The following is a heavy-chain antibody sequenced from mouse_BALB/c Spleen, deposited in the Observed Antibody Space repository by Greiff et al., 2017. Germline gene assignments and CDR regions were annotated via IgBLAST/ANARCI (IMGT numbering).Heavy chain of an antibody. CDR3: ARGNLAYYAMDY. CDR1: GFTFSSFG. V-gene: IGHV5-17*02. J-gene: IGHJ4*01. CDR2: ISSGSSTI. Sequence: EVKLMESGGGLVQPGGSRKLSCAASGFTFSSFGMHWVRQAPEKGLEWVAYISSGSSTIYYADTVKGRFTISRDNPKNTLFLQMTSLRSEDTAMYYCARGNLAYYAMDYWGQGTSVTVSS.